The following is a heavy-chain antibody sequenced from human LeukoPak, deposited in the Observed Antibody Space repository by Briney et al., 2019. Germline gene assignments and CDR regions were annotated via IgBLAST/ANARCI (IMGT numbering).Heavy chain of an antibody. CDR3: AREDLAAAGYDY. J-gene: IGHJ4*02. Sequence: GASVKVSCKASGYTFTSYGISWVRQAPGQGLEWMGWINPNSGGTNYAQKFQGRVTMTRDTSISTAYMELSRLRSDDTAVYYCAREDLAAAGYDYWGQGTLVTVSS. CDR1: GYTFTSYG. CDR2: INPNSGGT. D-gene: IGHD6-13*01. V-gene: IGHV1-2*02.